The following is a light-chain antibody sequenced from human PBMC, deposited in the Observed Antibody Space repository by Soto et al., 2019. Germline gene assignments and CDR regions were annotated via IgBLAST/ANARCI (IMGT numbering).Light chain of an antibody. CDR2: GAS. J-gene: IGKJ1*01. Sequence: EIVLTQSPGTLSLSPGERATLSCRASQSVSGGSLAWYQQRPGQAPRLLIYGASSRATGIPDRFSGSGSGTDFTLTITRLEPEDFAVYYCQQYGISPRTFGQVTMVEIK. CDR1: QSVSGGS. CDR3: QQYGISPRT. V-gene: IGKV3-20*01.